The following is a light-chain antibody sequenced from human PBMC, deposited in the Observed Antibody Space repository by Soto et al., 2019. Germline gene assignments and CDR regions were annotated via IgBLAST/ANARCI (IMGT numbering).Light chain of an antibody. Sequence: DIQMTQSPSSLSASVGDSVTITCRASQSVSRKFSWYQQKPGKAPMLLIYAASTLQSGVPSRFSGSGYGSDFTLTISGLQPEDFANYYCQQSYSRVTFGQGTKVDIK. J-gene: IGKJ1*01. V-gene: IGKV1-39*01. CDR2: AAS. CDR3: QQSYSRVT. CDR1: QSVSRK.